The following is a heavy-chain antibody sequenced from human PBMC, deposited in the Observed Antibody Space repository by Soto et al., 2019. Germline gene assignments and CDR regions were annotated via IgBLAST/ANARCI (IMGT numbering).Heavy chain of an antibody. J-gene: IGHJ4*02. CDR1: GGSISSSSYY. CDR3: ARHVKGYCTSNSCDTDF. V-gene: IGHV4-39*01. D-gene: IGHD2-2*01. Sequence: QLQLQESGPGLVKPSETLSLTCTVSGGSISSSSYYWGWIRQPPGKGLEWIGSIFFSGSNYYNPSLRSRVSMFVDTSKNQFSVRLSSVTAADTAVYYCARHVKGYCTSNSCDTDFWGQGTLVTVSS. CDR2: IFFSGSN.